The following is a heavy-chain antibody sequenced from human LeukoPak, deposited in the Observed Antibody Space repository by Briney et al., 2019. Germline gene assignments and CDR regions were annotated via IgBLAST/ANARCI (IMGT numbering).Heavy chain of an antibody. V-gene: IGHV3-7*05. CDR1: GFSFSGHW. Sequence: PGGSLRLSCAASGFSFSGHWMNWVRQPPGKGLEWVANIKADGSEKYYVDSVKGRFTISRDDAKRTVDLQMDNLRGEDTAIYYCAYRNNFEYWGQGALVTVSS. J-gene: IGHJ4*02. CDR2: IKADGSEK. CDR3: AYRNNFEY. D-gene: IGHD1-26*01.